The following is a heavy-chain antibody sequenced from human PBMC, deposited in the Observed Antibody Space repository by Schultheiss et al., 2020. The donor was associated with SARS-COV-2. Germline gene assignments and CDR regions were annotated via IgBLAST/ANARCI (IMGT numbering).Heavy chain of an antibody. CDR1: GGTFSSYA. Sequence: ASVKVSCKASGGTFSSYAISWVRQAPGQGLEWMGRVKPDSGGTDYAQNFQGRVTMTTDTSTSTAYMELRSLRSDDTAVYYCARGSREVGATFGAYYYAMDVWGQGTTVTVSS. D-gene: IGHD1-26*01. V-gene: IGHV1-18*01. J-gene: IGHJ6*02. CDR3: ARGSREVGATFGAYYYAMDV. CDR2: VKPDSGGT.